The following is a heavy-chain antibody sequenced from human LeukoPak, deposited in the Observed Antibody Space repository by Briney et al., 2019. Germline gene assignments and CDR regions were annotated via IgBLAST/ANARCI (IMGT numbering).Heavy chain of an antibody. V-gene: IGHV4-59*12. Sequence: PSETLSLTCTVSGGSISSYYWSWIRQPPGKGLEWIGYIDYSGYTNYNPSLKSRVTISVDTSKNQFSLKLSSVTAADTAVYYCARVEAQLPNYYYYYMDVWGKGTTVTVSS. CDR1: GGSISSYY. J-gene: IGHJ6*03. CDR2: IDYSGYT. CDR3: ARVEAQLPNYYYYYMDV. D-gene: IGHD1-1*01.